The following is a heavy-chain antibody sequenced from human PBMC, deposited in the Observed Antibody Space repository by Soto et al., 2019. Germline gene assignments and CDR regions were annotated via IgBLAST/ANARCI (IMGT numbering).Heavy chain of an antibody. J-gene: IGHJ4*02. Sequence: QVQVVQSGAEVKKPGSSVKVSCKASGGPFSNDIITWVRQAHGQGLECIGRIITLLNTATYAQKFQGRVTITADRSTGTAYMELNSLTSEDTAVYYRARDSPIGSTFSGYDATDYWGQGTLVTVS. D-gene: IGHD5-12*01. CDR1: GGPFSNDI. CDR2: IITLLNTA. CDR3: ARDSPIGSTFSGYDATDY. V-gene: IGHV1-69*08.